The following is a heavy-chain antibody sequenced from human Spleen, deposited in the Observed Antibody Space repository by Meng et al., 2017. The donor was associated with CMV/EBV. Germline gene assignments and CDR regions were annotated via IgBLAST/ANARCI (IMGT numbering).Heavy chain of an antibody. CDR2: ISYDGSNK. V-gene: IGHV3-30*04. J-gene: IGHJ4*02. Sequence: GESLKISCAASGFTFSSYAMHWVRQAPGKGLEWVAVISYDGSNKYYADSVKGRFTISRDNSKNTLYLQMNSLRAEDTAVYYCARAARGDYYRLSPSDYWGQGTLVTVSS. CDR1: GFTFSSYA. D-gene: IGHD2-21*02. CDR3: ARAARGDYYRLSPSDY.